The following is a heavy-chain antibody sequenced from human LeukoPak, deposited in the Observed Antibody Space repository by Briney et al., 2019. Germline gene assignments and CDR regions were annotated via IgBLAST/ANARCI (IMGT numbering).Heavy chain of an antibody. CDR1: GFTVSSNY. Sequence: WGSLRLSCAASGFTVSSNYMSWVRQAPGKGLEWVSVIYSGGSTYYADSVKGRFTISRDNAKKSLYLHMSSLRVEDTAIYYCARDPYFFDLWGQGTLVTVSS. CDR2: IYSGGST. V-gene: IGHV3-66*01. J-gene: IGHJ4*02. CDR3: ARDPYFFDL.